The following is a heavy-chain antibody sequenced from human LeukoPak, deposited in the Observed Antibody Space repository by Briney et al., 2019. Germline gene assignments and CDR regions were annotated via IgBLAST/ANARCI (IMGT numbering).Heavy chain of an antibody. J-gene: IGHJ4*02. V-gene: IGHV3-23*01. CDR1: GFTFSSYA. CDR3: AKAGRSQLLYEGSYCDY. Sequence: GGSLRLSCAASGFTFSSYAMSWVRQAPGEGLEWVSAISGSGGSAYYADSVKGRLTISRDNSKNTLYVQMNSLRAEDTAVYYCAKAGRSQLLYEGSYCDYWGQGTLVTVSS. CDR2: ISGSGGSA. D-gene: IGHD2-2*02.